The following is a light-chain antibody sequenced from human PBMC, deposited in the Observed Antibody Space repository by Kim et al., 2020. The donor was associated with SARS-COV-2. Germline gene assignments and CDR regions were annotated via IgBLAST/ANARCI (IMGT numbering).Light chain of an antibody. J-gene: IGLJ2*01. CDR3: QVWDSSSEVV. CDR2: YDS. Sequence: APGKTARITCGGNNIGRKSVHWYQQKPGQAPVLVIYYDSDRPSGIPERFSGSNSGNTATLTISRVEAGDEADYYCQVWDSSSEVVFGGGTQLTVL. V-gene: IGLV3-21*04. CDR1: NIGRKS.